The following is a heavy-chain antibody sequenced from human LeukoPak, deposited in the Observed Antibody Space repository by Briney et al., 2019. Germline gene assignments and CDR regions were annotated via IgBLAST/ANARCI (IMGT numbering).Heavy chain of an antibody. J-gene: IGHJ4*02. D-gene: IGHD3-22*01. CDR3: AKGAPYYYDSSGYYYSFGY. V-gene: IGHV3-23*01. Sequence: PGGSLRLSCAASGFTFSSYAMSWVRQAPGKGLEWVSAISGSGGSTYYADSVKGRFTIPRDNSKNTLYLQMNSLRAEDTAVYYCAKGAPYYYDSSGYYYSFGYWGRGTLVTVSS. CDR1: GFTFSSYA. CDR2: ISGSGGST.